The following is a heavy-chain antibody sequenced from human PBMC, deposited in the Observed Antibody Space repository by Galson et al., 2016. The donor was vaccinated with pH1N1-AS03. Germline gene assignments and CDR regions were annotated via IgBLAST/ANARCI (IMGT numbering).Heavy chain of an antibody. CDR3: ARAEESRGHGFDD. CDR2: ISSDGTKK. D-gene: IGHD3-16*01. J-gene: IGHJ4*02. CDR1: GFTFRSYA. Sequence: SLRLSCAASGFTFRSYAMHWLRQAPGKGLEWVVVISSDGTKKDDADSVKGRFTISRDNSKNSLYLQMNSLRPEDTAVYYCARAEESRGHGFDDWGQGTLVTVSS. V-gene: IGHV3-30*04.